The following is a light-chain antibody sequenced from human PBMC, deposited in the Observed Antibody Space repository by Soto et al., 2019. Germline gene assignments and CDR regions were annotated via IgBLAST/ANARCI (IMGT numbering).Light chain of an antibody. J-gene: IGKJ4*01. CDR2: AAS. CDR3: QQSYSTPR. CDR1: QTIRNY. V-gene: IGKV1-39*01. Sequence: DIQMTQSPSPLSASVGDRVTITCRASQTIRNYLNWYQQKPGEAPKLLIYAASRLQSGVPSRFSGSGSGTDLTLTINTLKNEDIETYYCQQSYSTPRFGGGTKVDI.